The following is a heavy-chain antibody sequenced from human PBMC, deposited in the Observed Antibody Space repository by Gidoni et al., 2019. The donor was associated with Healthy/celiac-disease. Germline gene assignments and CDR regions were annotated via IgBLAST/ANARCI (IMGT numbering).Heavy chain of an antibody. D-gene: IGHD2-2*01. CDR2: IWYDGSNK. CDR1: GFTFSSYG. Sequence: QVQLVESGGGVVQPGRSLRLSCAASGFTFSSYGMHWVRQAPGKGLEWVAVIWYDGSNKYYADSVKGRFTISRDNSKNTLYLQMNSLRAEDTAVYYCARDGGKHEDIVVVPAAPYYFDYWGQGTLVTVSS. CDR3: ARDGGKHEDIVVVPAAPYYFDY. J-gene: IGHJ4*02. V-gene: IGHV3-33*01.